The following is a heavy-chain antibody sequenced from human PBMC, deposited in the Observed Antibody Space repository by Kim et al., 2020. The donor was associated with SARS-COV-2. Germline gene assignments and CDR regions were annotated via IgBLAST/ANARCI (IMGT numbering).Heavy chain of an antibody. CDR1: GDSVSNGAFS. CDR2: ISYRSMWET. V-gene: IGHV6-1*01. J-gene: IGHJ6*02. Sequence: SQTLSLTCVISGDSVSNGAFSWNWIRYSPSRGLEWLGLISYRSMWETYFAFSVQNRITINPDTSKNQFSLHLRSVTPEDTAVYYCARWIRHVGTSIHPAGHAAFAVWGQGPPVTVSS. CDR3: ARWIRHVGTSIHPAGHAAFAV. D-gene: IGHD2-15*01.